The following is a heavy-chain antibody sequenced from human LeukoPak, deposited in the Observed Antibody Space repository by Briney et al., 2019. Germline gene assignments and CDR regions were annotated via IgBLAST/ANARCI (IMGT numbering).Heavy chain of an antibody. V-gene: IGHV3-15*01. CDR1: GFTFTNAW. D-gene: IGHD5-18*01. CDR2: IRSKADGGTT. CDR3: TIGTWIQLWLADY. J-gene: IGHJ4*02. Sequence: GGSLRLSCAASGFTFTNAWMSWGRQAPGKGLEWDGHIRSKADGGTTDFGAPVKGRFTMSRDDSKNTLYLQMNSLTTEDTAVYYCTIGTWIQLWLADYWGQGTLVTVSS.